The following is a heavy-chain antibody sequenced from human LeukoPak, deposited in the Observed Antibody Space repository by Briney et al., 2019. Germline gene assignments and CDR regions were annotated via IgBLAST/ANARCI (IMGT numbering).Heavy chain of an antibody. D-gene: IGHD3-22*01. Sequence: GASVKVSCKASAYTFTSYYLHWVRQAPGQGLEWMGIINPSGGSTSYAQKFQGRVTMTRDTSTITVYMELSRLRSEDTAVYYCTGYDSSGYYNLGAFDIWGQGTMVTVSS. CDR1: AYTFTSYY. V-gene: IGHV1-46*01. J-gene: IGHJ3*02. CDR3: TGYDSSGYYNLGAFDI. CDR2: INPSGGST.